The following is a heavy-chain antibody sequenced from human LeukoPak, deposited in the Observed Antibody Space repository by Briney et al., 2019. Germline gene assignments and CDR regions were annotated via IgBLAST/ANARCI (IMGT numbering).Heavy chain of an antibody. V-gene: IGHV3-11*01. Sequence: GGSLRLSCAASGFTFSDYYMSWIRQAPGKGLEWVSYISSSGSTIYYADSVKGRFTISRDNAKNSLYLQMNSLRAEDTAVYYCARDFSPEGVDAFDIWGQGTMVTVSS. CDR1: GFTFSDYY. J-gene: IGHJ3*02. D-gene: IGHD1-14*01. CDR2: ISSSGSTI. CDR3: ARDFSPEGVDAFDI.